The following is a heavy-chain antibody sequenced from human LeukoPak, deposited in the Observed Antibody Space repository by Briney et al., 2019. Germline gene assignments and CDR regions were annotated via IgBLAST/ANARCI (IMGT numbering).Heavy chain of an antibody. Sequence: PGGSLRLSCAASGFTFSRYSLNWVRQAPGKGLEGVSSISSGSSYMYYSDSVKGRFTISRDNAKNSLYLQMNSRRAEDTAMYYCAGSDTIGYLPREWDYWYFDLWGRGTLVTVSS. CDR2: ISSGSSYM. CDR3: AGSDTIGYLPREWDYWYFDL. CDR1: GFTFSRYS. V-gene: IGHV3-21*01. J-gene: IGHJ2*01. D-gene: IGHD5-18*01.